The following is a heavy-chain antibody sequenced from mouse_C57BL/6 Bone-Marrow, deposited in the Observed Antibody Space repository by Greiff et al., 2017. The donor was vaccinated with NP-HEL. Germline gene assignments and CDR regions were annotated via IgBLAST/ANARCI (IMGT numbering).Heavy chain of an antibody. CDR1: GFSLTSYG. D-gene: IGHD2-4*01. CDR2: IWSGGST. J-gene: IGHJ4*01. V-gene: IGHV2-2*01. Sequence: QVQLQQSGPGLVQPSQSLSITCTVSGFSLTSYGVHWVRQSPGKGLEWLGVIWSGGSTDYNAAFISRLSISKDNSKSQVFFKMNSLQADDTAIYYCARNRGPSYDYDGYYAMDYWGQGTSVTVSS. CDR3: ARNRGPSYDYDGYYAMDY.